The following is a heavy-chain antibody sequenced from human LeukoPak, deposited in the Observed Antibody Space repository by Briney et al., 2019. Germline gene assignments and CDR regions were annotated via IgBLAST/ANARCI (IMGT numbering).Heavy chain of an antibody. J-gene: IGHJ6*02. CDR2: ISYDGSNK. Sequence: PGRSLRLSCAASGFTFSSYAMHWVRQAPGKGLEWVAVISYDGSNKYYADSVKGRFTISRDNSKNTLYLQMNSLRAEDTAVYYCACGPYYAYSYGMDVWGQGTTVTVSS. CDR3: ACGPYYAYSYGMDV. V-gene: IGHV3-30-3*01. D-gene: IGHD3-22*01. CDR1: GFTFSSYA.